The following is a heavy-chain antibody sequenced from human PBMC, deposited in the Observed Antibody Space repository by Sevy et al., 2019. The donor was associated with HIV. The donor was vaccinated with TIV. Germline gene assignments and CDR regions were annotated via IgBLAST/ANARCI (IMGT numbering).Heavy chain of an antibody. CDR3: ARAGDDYCTECDCNKNWFDP. Sequence: GGSLRLSCAASGFTFSDYYMGWFRQAPGKGLEWVSYISSSGALVFYADSVEGRFTISRDNAKNSLFLQMNSLRAEDTAIYYCARAGDDYCTECDCNKNWFDPWGQGTLVTVSS. J-gene: IGHJ5*02. V-gene: IGHV3-11*01. CDR2: ISSSGALV. D-gene: IGHD2-8*02. CDR1: GFTFSDYY.